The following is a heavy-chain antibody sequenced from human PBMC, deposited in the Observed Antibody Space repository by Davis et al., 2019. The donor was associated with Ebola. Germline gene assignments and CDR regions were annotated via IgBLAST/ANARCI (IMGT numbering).Heavy chain of an antibody. Sequence: ASVKVSCKASGYTFTSYYMHWVRQAPGQGLEWMGIINPSGGSTSYAQKFQGRVTMTRDTSTSTVYMELSSLRSEDTAVYYCAGASCSSTSCPLSYYMDVWGKGTTVTVSS. CDR1: GYTFTSYY. D-gene: IGHD2-2*01. CDR3: AGASCSSTSCPLSYYMDV. V-gene: IGHV1-46*01. J-gene: IGHJ6*03. CDR2: INPSGGST.